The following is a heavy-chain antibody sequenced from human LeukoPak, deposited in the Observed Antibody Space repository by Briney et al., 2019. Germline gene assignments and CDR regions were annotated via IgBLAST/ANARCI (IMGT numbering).Heavy chain of an antibody. CDR2: ISYDGSNK. J-gene: IGHJ4*02. CDR1: GFTFSSYA. Sequence: PGGSLRLSCAASGFTFSSYAMHWVRQAPGKGLEWVAVISYDGSNKYYADSVKGRFTISRDNSKNTLYLQVNSLSAEDTAVYYCAKYFSGSFDCWGQGTLVTVSS. CDR3: AKYFSGSFDC. V-gene: IGHV3-30-3*01. D-gene: IGHD2-15*01.